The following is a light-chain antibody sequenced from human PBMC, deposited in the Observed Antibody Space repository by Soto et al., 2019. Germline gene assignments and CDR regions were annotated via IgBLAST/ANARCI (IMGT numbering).Light chain of an antibody. Sequence: QAVVTQEPSLTVSPGGTVTLTCASSTGPVTSGFYPHWVQQKPGQAPRTLIYSTTNKPSWTPARFSGSLLGGTAALTLSGVQPEDEADYYCLLYEGGSYVFGAGTKVTVL. J-gene: IGLJ1*01. CDR2: STT. V-gene: IGLV7-43*01. CDR3: LLYEGGSYV. CDR1: TGPVTSGFY.